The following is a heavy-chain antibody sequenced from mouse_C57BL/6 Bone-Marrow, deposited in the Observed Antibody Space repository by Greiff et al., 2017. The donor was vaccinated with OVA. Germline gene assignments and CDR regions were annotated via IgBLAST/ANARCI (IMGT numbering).Heavy chain of an antibody. CDR1: GFNIKDYY. J-gene: IGHJ2*01. D-gene: IGHD1-1*01. V-gene: IGHV14-2*01. CDR2: IAPEDGET. CDR3: AMVITTVVAGENFDY. Sequence: DVQLQESGAELVKPGASVTLSCTASGFNIKDYYMHWVKQRTEQGLEWIGRIAPEDGETKYAPQFPGKATITADTSSNTAYLQLSSLTSEDTAVYYWAMVITTVVAGENFDYWGQGTTLTVSS.